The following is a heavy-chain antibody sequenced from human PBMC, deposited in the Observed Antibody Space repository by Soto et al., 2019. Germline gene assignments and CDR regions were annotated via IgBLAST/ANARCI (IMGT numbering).Heavy chain of an antibody. V-gene: IGHV1-18*01. CDR2: ISAYNGNT. CDR3: ARNDYGDYVLDY. J-gene: IGHJ4*02. Sequence: ASVKVSCKASRYTFTSYGISWVRQAPGQGLEWMGWISAYNGNTNYAQKLQGRVTMTTDTSTSTAYMELRSLRSDDTAVYYCARNDYGDYVLDYWGQGTLVTVSS. CDR1: RYTFTSYG. D-gene: IGHD4-17*01.